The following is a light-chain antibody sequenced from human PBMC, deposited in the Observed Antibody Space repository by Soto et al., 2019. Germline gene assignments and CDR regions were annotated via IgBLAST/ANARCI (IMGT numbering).Light chain of an antibody. CDR3: QQRSDWPIT. CDR1: QSISTY. CDR2: NAS. Sequence: EIVLTQSPATLSLSPGERAALSCRASQSISTYLAWYQHRPGQAPRLLIYNASNRATGIPARFSGGGSGTDFTLTISSLEPGDFAVYYCQQRSDWPITFGQGTRLEIK. V-gene: IGKV3-11*01. J-gene: IGKJ5*01.